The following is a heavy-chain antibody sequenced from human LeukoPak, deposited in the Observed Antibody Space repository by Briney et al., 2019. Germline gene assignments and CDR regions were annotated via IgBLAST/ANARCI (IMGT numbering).Heavy chain of an antibody. CDR1: GGSIGSFY. V-gene: IGHV4-30-4*01. CDR2: IYYSGST. CDR3: AGEVPPNGYDSSGYNDY. D-gene: IGHD3-22*01. J-gene: IGHJ4*02. Sequence: SETLSLTCTVSGGSIGSFYWSWIRQPPGEGLEWIGYIYYSGSTYYNPSLKSRVTISVDTSKNQFSLKLSSVTAADTAVYYCAGEVPPNGYDSSGYNDYWGQGTLVTVSS.